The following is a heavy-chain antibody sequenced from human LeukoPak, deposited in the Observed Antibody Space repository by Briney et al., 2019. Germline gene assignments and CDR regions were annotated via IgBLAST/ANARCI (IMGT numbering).Heavy chain of an antibody. CDR1: GFTFSSHS. Sequence: GGSLRLSCAASGFTFSSHSMNWARQAPGKGLEWVASINHNGNVNYYVDSVKGRFTISRDNAKNSLYLQMSNLRAEDTAVYFCARGGGLDVWGQGATVTVSS. CDR2: INHNGNVN. V-gene: IGHV3-7*03. CDR3: ARGGGLDV. D-gene: IGHD3-16*01. J-gene: IGHJ6*02.